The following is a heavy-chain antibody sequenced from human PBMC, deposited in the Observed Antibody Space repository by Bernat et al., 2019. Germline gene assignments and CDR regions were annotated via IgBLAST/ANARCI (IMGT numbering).Heavy chain of an antibody. CDR2: IYYSGST. Sequence: QLQLQESGPGLVKPSETLSLTCTVSGGSISSGGYYWSWIRQHPGKGLEWIGYIYYSGSTYYNPSLKSRLTISLDTSKNQFSLKLSSVTAADTAVYYCARDPGGSSWYEPDYWGQGTLVTVSS. D-gene: IGHD6-13*01. CDR3: ARDPGGSSWYEPDY. CDR1: GGSISSGGYY. V-gene: IGHV4-31*03. J-gene: IGHJ4*02.